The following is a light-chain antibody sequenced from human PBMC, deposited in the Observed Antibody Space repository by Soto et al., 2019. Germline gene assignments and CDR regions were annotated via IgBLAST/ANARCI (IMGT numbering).Light chain of an antibody. CDR2: DVS. V-gene: IGLV2-14*03. Sequence: QSALTQPASVSGSPGQSITLPCTGTSSDIGASKYVSWYQQHPGNAPTFLIYDVSNRPSGVSDRFSGSKSGNTASLTISGLQAEDEAVYYCSSYTSSSALRVFGGGTKLTVL. CDR3: SSYTSSSALRV. CDR1: SSDIGASKY. J-gene: IGLJ2*01.